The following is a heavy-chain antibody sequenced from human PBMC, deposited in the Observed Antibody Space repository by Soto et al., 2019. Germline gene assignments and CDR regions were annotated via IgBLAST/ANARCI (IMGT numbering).Heavy chain of an antibody. Sequence: QVQVVESGGGVVRPGKSLRLSCAASGVTFSRYGVHWVRQSPGKGLEWVAVISDDGANPFYADSVKGRFTISRDISKGTLYLQMNSLRAEDTAVYYCAYEDFTGGPQGAFDYWGQGTLVTVSS. V-gene: IGHV3-30*18. CDR3: AYEDFTGGPQGAFDY. CDR1: GVTFSRYG. CDR2: ISDDGANP. J-gene: IGHJ4*02. D-gene: IGHD2-8*02.